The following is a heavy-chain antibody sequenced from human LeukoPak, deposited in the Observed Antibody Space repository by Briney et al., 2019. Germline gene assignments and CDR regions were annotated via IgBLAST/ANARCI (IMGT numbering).Heavy chain of an antibody. Sequence: PGGSLRLSCAASGFTFCSYGMHWVRQAPGKGLEWVAVISYDGSNKYYADSVKGRFTISRDNSKNTLYLQMNGLRAEDTAVYYCARGTSAGFFDYWGQETLVTVSS. CDR1: GFTFCSYG. J-gene: IGHJ4*02. CDR3: ARGTSAGFFDY. V-gene: IGHV3-30*03. D-gene: IGHD6-13*01. CDR2: ISYDGSNK.